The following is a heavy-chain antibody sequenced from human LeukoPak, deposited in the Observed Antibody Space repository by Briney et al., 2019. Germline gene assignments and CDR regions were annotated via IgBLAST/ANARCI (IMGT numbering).Heavy chain of an antibody. CDR3: VRDFEIVTTPAGITPGDDFDY. V-gene: IGHV3-74*03. J-gene: IGHJ4*02. CDR2: INTDGSIR. D-gene: IGHD2/OR15-2a*01. Sequence: PGGSLRLSCVASGFTFRIKWMHWVRQAPGKGLVWVARINTDGSIRTYADSVQGRFTISRDNAKNTVDLQMNSLRVEDSAVYYCVRDFEIVTTPAGITPGDDFDYWGQGVLVTVSA. CDR1: GFTFRIKW.